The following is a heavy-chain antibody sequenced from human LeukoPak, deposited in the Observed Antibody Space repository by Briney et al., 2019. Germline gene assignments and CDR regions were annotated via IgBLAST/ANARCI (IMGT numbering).Heavy chain of an antibody. D-gene: IGHD3-22*01. J-gene: IGHJ4*02. CDR3: ARGQGVTMIVVAPYYFDY. V-gene: IGHV4-34*01. CDR2: INHSGST. Sequence: SETLSLTCAVYGGSFSGYYWSWIRQPPGKGLEWIGEINHSGSTNYNPSLKSRATISVDTSKKQFSLKLSSVTAADTAVYYCARGQGVTMIVVAPYYFDYWGQGTLVTVSS. CDR1: GGSFSGYY.